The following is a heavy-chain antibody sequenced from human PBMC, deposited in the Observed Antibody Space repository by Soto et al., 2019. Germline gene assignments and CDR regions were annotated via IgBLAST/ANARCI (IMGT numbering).Heavy chain of an antibody. CDR3: ARPWDYYYYSMDV. D-gene: IGHD7-27*01. CDR2: ISGKNGNT. Sequence: QIQLVQSGAEVKKPGASVKVSCQASGYTFAHYDIIWVRQAPGQGLEWMGWISGKNGNTNYAQEFQVRVTLTTDTSTSTAYMELRILTSDDTVVYYFARPWDYYYYSMDVWGLGTTVTVS. V-gene: IGHV1-18*04. J-gene: IGHJ6*02. CDR1: GYTFAHYD.